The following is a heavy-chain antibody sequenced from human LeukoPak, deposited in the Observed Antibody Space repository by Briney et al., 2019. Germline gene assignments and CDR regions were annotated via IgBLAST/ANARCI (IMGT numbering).Heavy chain of an antibody. V-gene: IGHV1-69*13. CDR2: INPIFGTT. CDR1: GGTFSSYA. D-gene: IGHD2-15*01. Sequence: SVKVSCKASGGTFSSYAISWVRQAPGQGLEWMGGINPIFGTTNYAQKFQGRVTIAADESTSTAYMELSSLRSEDTAVYYCARDLGYCSGGSCYARGSWFDPWGQGTLVTVSS. CDR3: ARDLGYCSGGSCYARGSWFDP. J-gene: IGHJ5*02.